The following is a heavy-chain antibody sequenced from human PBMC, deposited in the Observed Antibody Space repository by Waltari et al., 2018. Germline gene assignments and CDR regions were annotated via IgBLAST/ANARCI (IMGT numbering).Heavy chain of an antibody. V-gene: IGHV3-74*01. CDR3: ARKRGRGLTDGPFFYDY. J-gene: IGHJ4*02. Sequence: EVQLLEAGGDLVQPGGSLRLSCAASGFTFSDYWLHWVRQVPGQGLGWGSSINGDGYGITYSDSVQGRFTISRDNTKNTVYRQMNSLRVDDTAVYYCARKRGRGLTDGPFFYDYWGRGTLVTVAS. CDR2: INGDGYGI. D-gene: IGHD3-10*01. CDR1: GFTFSDYW.